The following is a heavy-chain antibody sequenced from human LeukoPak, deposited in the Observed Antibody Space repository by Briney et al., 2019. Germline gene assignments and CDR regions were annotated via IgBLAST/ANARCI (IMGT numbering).Heavy chain of an antibody. D-gene: IGHD4-17*01. CDR1: GLTVSSNY. Sequence: GGSLRLSCVVSGLTVSSNYMSWVRQAPGKGLEWVSVIYSGGTTNYADSVEGRFIVYRDNSKNTLYLQMNSLRAEDTAVYYCASKVTTGYWGQGTLVTVSS. CDR3: ASKVTTGY. CDR2: IYSGGTT. J-gene: IGHJ4*02. V-gene: IGHV3-66*01.